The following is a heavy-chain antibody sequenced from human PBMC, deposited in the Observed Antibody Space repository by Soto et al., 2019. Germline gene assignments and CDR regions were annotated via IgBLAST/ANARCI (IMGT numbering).Heavy chain of an antibody. Sequence: QVQLQESGPGLVKPSQTLSLTCTVSGGSISSGGYYCSWIRQHPGKGLEWIGYIYYSGSTYYNPSLKSRVTISVDTSKNHFALKLSSVTAADTAVYYCARDGYGDYTGWFDPWGQGTLVTVSS. D-gene: IGHD4-17*01. CDR1: GGSISSGGYY. V-gene: IGHV4-31*03. CDR2: IYYSGST. J-gene: IGHJ5*02. CDR3: ARDGYGDYTGWFDP.